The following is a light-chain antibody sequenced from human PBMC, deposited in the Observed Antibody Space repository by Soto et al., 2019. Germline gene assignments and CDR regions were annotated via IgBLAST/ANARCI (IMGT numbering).Light chain of an antibody. J-gene: IGKJ2*01. CDR1: QSVSSSS. CDR3: QHYGTSPPYT. CDR2: GAS. V-gene: IGKV3-20*01. Sequence: EIVLTQSPGTLYLSPGERAALSCRASQSVSSSSLAWYQQKPGQAPRLLIYGASSRAAGIPDRFSVSVSGTDFTLTISRLEPEDFAVYFCQHYGTSPPYTFGQGTKLQI.